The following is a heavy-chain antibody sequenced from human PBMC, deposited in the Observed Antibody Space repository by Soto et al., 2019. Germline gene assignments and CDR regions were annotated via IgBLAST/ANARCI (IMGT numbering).Heavy chain of an antibody. CDR1: GLTFSSYA. CDR2: ISGSGGST. CDR3: ATDRDYYDSSAYYGY. D-gene: IGHD3-22*01. J-gene: IGHJ4*02. Sequence: PGGSLRLSCAASGLTFSSYAMSWVRQAPGKGLEWVSAISGSGGSTYYADSVKGRFTISRDSSKNTLYLQMNSLRAEDTAVYYCATDRDYYDSSAYYGYRGQGTLVTVSS. V-gene: IGHV3-23*01.